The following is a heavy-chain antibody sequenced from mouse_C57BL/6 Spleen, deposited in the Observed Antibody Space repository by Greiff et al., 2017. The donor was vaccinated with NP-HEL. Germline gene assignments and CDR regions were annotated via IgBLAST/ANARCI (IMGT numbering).Heavy chain of an antibody. V-gene: IGHV1-81*01. CDR3: ARERGYGSYWYFDV. J-gene: IGHJ1*03. CDR2: IYPRSGNT. Sequence: QVQLQQSGAELARPGASVKLSCKASGYTFTSYGISWVKQRTGQGLEWIGEIYPRSGNTYYNEKFKGKATLTADKSSSTAYMELRSLTSEDSAVYFCARERGYGSYWYFDVWGTGTTVTVSS. D-gene: IGHD2-1*01. CDR1: GYTFTSYG.